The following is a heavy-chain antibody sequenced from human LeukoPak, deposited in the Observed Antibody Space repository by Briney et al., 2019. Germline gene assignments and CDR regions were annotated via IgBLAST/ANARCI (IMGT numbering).Heavy chain of an antibody. V-gene: IGHV4-59*01. CDR2: IYYSGST. Sequence: SETLSLTCTVSGGSISSYYWTWIRQPPGKGLEWIGYIYYSGSTDYNPSLKSRVTISIDTSSNQFSLKLSSVTAADTAVYYCARERCSSTTCYFDYWGQGTLVTVSS. J-gene: IGHJ4*02. CDR3: ARERCSSTTCYFDY. D-gene: IGHD2-2*01. CDR1: GGSISSYY.